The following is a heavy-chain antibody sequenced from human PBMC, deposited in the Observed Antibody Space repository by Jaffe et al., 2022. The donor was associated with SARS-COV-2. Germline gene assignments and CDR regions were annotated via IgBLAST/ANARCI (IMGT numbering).Heavy chain of an antibody. CDR2: IYYSGST. CDR1: GGSISSGGYY. Sequence: QVQLQESGPGLVKPSQTLSLTCTVSGGSISSGGYYWSWIRQHPGKGLEWIGYIYYSGSTYYNPSLKSRVTISVDTSKNQFSLKLSSVTAADTAVYYCARKRNAREAGGYYYYGMDVWGQGTTVTVSS. V-gene: IGHV4-31*03. CDR3: ARKRNAREAGGYYYYGMDV. D-gene: IGHD1-26*01. J-gene: IGHJ6*02.